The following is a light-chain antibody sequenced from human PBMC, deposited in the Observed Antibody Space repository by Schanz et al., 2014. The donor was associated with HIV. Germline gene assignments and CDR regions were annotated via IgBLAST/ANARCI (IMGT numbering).Light chain of an antibody. CDR3: SSYAATSNVL. Sequence: QSVLTQPPSASGSPGQSVTISCTGTISDVGGYNYVSWYQQHPDKAPKLMIYEVTRRPPGVSSRFSGSKSGNTASLTVSGLQADDEADYYCSSYAATSNVLFGGGTKLTVL. CDR2: EVT. V-gene: IGLV2-8*01. CDR1: ISDVGGYNY. J-gene: IGLJ3*02.